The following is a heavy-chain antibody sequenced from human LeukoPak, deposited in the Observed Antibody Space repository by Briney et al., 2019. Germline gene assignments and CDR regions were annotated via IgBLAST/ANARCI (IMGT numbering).Heavy chain of an antibody. V-gene: IGHV1-69*13. D-gene: IGHD2-2*01. J-gene: IGHJ5*02. Sequence: ASVKVSFKASGGTFSIYAISWVRQAPGQGLEGMGGIIPIFGTANYAQKFQGRVTITADESTSTAYMELSSLRSEDTAVYYCARGGIVVVPAAMGVQGVDWFDPWGQGTLVTVSS. CDR2: IIPIFGTA. CDR3: ARGGIVVVPAAMGVQGVDWFDP. CDR1: GGTFSIYA.